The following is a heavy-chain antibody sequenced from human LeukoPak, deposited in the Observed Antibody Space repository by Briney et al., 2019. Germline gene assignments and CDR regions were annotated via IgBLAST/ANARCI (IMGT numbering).Heavy chain of an antibody. CDR3: AASGYDLLLFDY. V-gene: IGHV4-59*01. D-gene: IGHD5-12*01. J-gene: IGHJ4*02. CDR1: GGSISSYY. Sequence: SETLSLTCTVSGGSISSYYWSWIRQPPGKGLEWIGYIYYSGSTNYNPSLKSRVTISVDTSKNQFSLKLSSVTAADTAVYYCAASGYDLLLFDYWGQGTLVTVSS. CDR2: IYYSGST.